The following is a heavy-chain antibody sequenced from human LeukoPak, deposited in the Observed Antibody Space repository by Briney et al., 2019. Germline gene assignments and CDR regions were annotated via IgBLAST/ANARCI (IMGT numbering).Heavy chain of an antibody. CDR3: ARSPSWSSSWYDY. CDR1: GYTFTGYY. CDR2: INPNSGGT. D-gene: IGHD6-13*01. Sequence: GASVKVSRKASGYTFTGYYMHWVRQAPGQGLEWMGWINPNSGGTNYAQKFQGRVTMTRDTSISTAYMELSRLRSDDTAVYYCARSPSWSSSWYDYWGQGTLVTVSS. V-gene: IGHV1-2*02. J-gene: IGHJ4*02.